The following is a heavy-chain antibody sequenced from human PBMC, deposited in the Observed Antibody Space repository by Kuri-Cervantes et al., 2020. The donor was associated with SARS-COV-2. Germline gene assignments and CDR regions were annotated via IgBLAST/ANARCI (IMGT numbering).Heavy chain of an antibody. J-gene: IGHJ5*02. CDR1: GFTFSSYS. CDR3: AKSLGEFYYGSGAGEWFDP. CDR2: ISSSSSYI. Sequence: GESLKISCAASGFTFSSYSMNWVRQAPGKGLEWVSSISSSSSYIYYADSVKGRFTISRDNAKNSLYLQMNSLRAEDTAVYYCAKSLGEFYYGSGAGEWFDPWGQGTLVTVSS. D-gene: IGHD3-10*01. V-gene: IGHV3-21*01.